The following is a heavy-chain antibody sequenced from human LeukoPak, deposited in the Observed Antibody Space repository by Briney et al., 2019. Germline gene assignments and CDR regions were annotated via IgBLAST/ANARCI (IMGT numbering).Heavy chain of an antibody. V-gene: IGHV3-11*01. CDR3: ARDQKYYDSSVHYYLRKGGNDAFDI. D-gene: IGHD3-22*01. CDR1: GFTFSDYY. Sequence: GGSLRLSCAASGFTFSDYYMNWIRQAPGKGLEWVSYISSSGSTIYYADSVKGRFTISRDNAKNSLYLQMNSLRAEDTAVYYCARDQKYYDSSVHYYLRKGGNDAFDIWGQGTMVTVSS. CDR2: ISSSGSTI. J-gene: IGHJ3*02.